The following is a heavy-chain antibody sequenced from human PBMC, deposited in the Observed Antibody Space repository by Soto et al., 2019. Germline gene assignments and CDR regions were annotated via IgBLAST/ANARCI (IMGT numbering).Heavy chain of an antibody. Sequence: SETLSLTCNVSGGSISSGDYYWSWIRQPPGKGLEWIGYIYYSGTTYYNPSLKSRLRISVDTSKNQFSLDLRSVTAADTAVYYCARGRVRWYDITWGQGTMVT. J-gene: IGHJ3*01. D-gene: IGHD2-15*01. CDR1: GGSISSGDYY. CDR3: ARGRVRWYDIT. V-gene: IGHV4-30-4*01. CDR2: IYYSGTT.